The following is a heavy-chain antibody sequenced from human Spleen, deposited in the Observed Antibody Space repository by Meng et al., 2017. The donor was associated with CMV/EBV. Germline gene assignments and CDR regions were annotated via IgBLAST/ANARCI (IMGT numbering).Heavy chain of an antibody. D-gene: IGHD2-15*01. J-gene: IGHJ6*02. CDR3: AGPIVTGYYYGMDV. CDR1: GYTFTGYY. CDR2: ITTSGHYI. V-gene: IGHV3-21*01. Sequence: SCKASGYTFTGYYMHWVRQASGKGLEWVSSITTSGHYIYYADSVKGRFTISRDDAKNSLYLQMNGLTAEDTAVYYCAGPIVTGYYYGMDVWGQGTTVTVSS.